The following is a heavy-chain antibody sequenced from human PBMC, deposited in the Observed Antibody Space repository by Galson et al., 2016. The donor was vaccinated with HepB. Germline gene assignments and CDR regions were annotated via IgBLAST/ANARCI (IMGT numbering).Heavy chain of an antibody. J-gene: IGHJ6*04. CDR2: ISGDGSTA. Sequence: SLRLSCAASGFTFSSYGLHWVRQAPGKGLEWLAVISGDGSTAYYVVSVKGRFTISRDNSNKTLYLQMNSLRTEDTSVYYCAKEDYGGHDLYFYGLDVWGKGTTVTVSS. CDR3: AKEDYGGHDLYFYGLDV. CDR1: GFTFSSYG. D-gene: IGHD4-23*01. V-gene: IGHV3-30*18.